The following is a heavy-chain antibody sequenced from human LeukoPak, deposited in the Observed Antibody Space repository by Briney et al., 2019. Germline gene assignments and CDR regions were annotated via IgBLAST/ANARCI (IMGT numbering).Heavy chain of an antibody. Sequence: SQTLSLTCAISGDSVSSNSAAWNWIRQSPSRGLEWLGRTYYRSRWYNDYAVSVKSRITVNPDTSKNQFSLKLSSVTAADTAVYYCARSYYDFWSGYYTGSYGMDVWGQGTTVTVSS. CDR2: TYYRSRWYN. CDR3: ARSYYDFWSGYYTGSYGMDV. D-gene: IGHD3-3*01. CDR1: GDSVSSNSAA. V-gene: IGHV6-1*01. J-gene: IGHJ6*02.